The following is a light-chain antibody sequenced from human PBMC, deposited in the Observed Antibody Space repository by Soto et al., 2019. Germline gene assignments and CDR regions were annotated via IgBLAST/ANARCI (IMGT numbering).Light chain of an antibody. J-gene: IGKJ1*01. Sequence: EIVMTQSPATLSVSPGERATLSCRASQSVSSDLAWYHQKPGQAPRLLIYEVSTRAAGIPARFSGGGSGTDFTLTIRSLEPEDFAVYYCQQRSDWPWTFGQGTKVDIK. CDR1: QSVSSD. V-gene: IGKV3-11*01. CDR2: EVS. CDR3: QQRSDWPWT.